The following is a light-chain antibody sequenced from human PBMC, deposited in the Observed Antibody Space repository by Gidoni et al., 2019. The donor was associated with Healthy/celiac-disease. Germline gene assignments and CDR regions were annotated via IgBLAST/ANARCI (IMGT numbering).Light chain of an antibody. CDR2: GAS. Sequence: QSPGTMSLSPGERATLSCRASQSVSSSYLAWYQQKPGQAPSLLIYGASSRATGIPARFSGSGSGTDFTLTISRLEPEDFAVYYCQQYGSSPLTFXQXTRLEIK. CDR1: QSVSSSY. V-gene: IGKV3-20*01. J-gene: IGKJ5*01. CDR3: QQYGSSPLT.